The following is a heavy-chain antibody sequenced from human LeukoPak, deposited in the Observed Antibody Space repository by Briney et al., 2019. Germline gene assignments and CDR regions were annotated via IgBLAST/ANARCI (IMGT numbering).Heavy chain of an antibody. CDR3: ATSTSSWFFRFDP. V-gene: IGHV6-1*01. D-gene: IGHD6-13*01. CDR1: GDSVSSNSAA. J-gene: IGHJ5*02. Sequence: SQTLSLTCAISGDSVSSNSAAWNWNRQSPSRGLEWLGRTYYRSKWYNDYAISVKSRITINPDTSKNQFSLQLNSVTPEDTAVYYCATSTSSWFFRFDPWGQGTLVTVSS. CDR2: TYYRSKWYN.